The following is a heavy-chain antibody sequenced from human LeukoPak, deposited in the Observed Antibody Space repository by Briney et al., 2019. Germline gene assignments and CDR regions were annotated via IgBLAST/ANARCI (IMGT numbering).Heavy chain of an antibody. CDR2: IHYTGKP. CDR1: GGSISGHY. Sequence: KASETLSLTCSVSGGSISGHYWTWIRQPPGKGLEWIGQIHYTGKPDYNPSLKSRITISVDTSKSQVSLQVSSVTAADSAIYYCARFGVDYDMDVWGHGTTVTVFS. CDR3: ARFGVDYDMDV. V-gene: IGHV4-59*11. J-gene: IGHJ6*02. D-gene: IGHD3-16*01.